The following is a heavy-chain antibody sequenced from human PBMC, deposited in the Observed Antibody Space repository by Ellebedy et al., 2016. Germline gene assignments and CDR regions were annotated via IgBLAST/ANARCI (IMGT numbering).Heavy chain of an antibody. CDR1: GFTFSSYA. J-gene: IGHJ3*02. CDR2: ISGSGGST. V-gene: IGHV3-23*01. Sequence: GESLKISCAASGFTFSSYAMSWVRQAPGKGLEWVSAISGSGGSTYYADSVKGRFTISRDNSKNTLYLQMNSLRAEDTAVYYCAKAPSRIVGATSGLGAFDIWGQGTMVTVSS. CDR3: AKAPSRIVGATSGLGAFDI. D-gene: IGHD1-26*01.